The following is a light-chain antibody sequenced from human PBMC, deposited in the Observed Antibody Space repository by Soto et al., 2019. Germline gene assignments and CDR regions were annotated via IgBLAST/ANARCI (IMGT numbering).Light chain of an antibody. CDR3: QVWDSPSDHRV. V-gene: IGLV3-21*02. J-gene: IGLJ2*01. CDR2: DAS. CDR1: NIGSKS. Sequence: SYELTQPPSVSVAPGQTARITCGGTNIGSKSVHWYQQKPGQAPVLVVYDASDRPSGIPERFSGSNSGNTATLTISRVEAGDEADYYCQVWDSPSDHRVFGGGTKLTVL.